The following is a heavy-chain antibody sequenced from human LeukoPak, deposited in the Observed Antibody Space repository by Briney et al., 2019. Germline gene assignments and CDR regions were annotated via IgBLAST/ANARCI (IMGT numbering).Heavy chain of an antibody. CDR3: ASEYYDFWSGYYTDY. J-gene: IGHJ4*02. D-gene: IGHD3-3*01. V-gene: IGHV4-39*07. Sequence: SETLSLTCTVSGGSISSSSYYWGWIRQPPGKGLEWIGSIYYSGSTYYNPSLKSRVTISVDTSKNQFSLKLSSVTAADTAVYYCASEYYDFWSGYYTDYWGQGTLVTVSS. CDR1: GGSISSSSYY. CDR2: IYYSGST.